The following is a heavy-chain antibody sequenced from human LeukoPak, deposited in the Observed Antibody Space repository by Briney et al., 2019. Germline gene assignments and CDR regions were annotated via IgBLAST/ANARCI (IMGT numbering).Heavy chain of an antibody. D-gene: IGHD3-16*01. CDR2: ISHSGST. CDR1: GGSFSGYF. CDR3: ARGPYLGWGLRFDP. Sequence: SETLSLTCAVYGGSFSGYFWSWIHQPPGKGLEWIGEISHSGSTNYNPSLKSRVTISLDTSKNQFSLKLSPVTAADTAIYYCARGPYLGWGLRFDPWGQGTLVTVSS. V-gene: IGHV4-34*01. J-gene: IGHJ5*02.